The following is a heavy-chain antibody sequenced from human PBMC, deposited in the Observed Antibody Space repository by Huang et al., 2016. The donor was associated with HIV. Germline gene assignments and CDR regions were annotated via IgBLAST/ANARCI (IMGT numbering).Heavy chain of an antibody. CDR1: GGSFSGYY. CDR2: INHSEST. CDR3: ARGQGGYYYYYMDV. Sequence: QVQLQQWGAGLLRPSETLSLTCAFYGGSFSGYYGTWIRQPPGKGLEWIGEINHSESTNYNPSLKSRVTISVDTSRNQFSLTLTSVTAAVTAVYYCARGQGGYYYYYMDVWGKGTTVTVSS. J-gene: IGHJ6*03. V-gene: IGHV4-34*01.